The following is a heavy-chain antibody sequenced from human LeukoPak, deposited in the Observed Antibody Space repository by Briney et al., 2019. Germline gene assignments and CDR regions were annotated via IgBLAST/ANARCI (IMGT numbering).Heavy chain of an antibody. Sequence: GGSLRLSCAASGFTFSSYSMNWVRQAPGKGLEWVSSISSSSSYIYYADSVKGRFTISRDNAKNSLYLQMNSLRAEDTAVYYCARERGWSLVGATVADAFDIWGQGTMVTVSS. CDR2: ISSSSSYI. D-gene: IGHD1-26*01. CDR3: ARERGWSLVGATVADAFDI. J-gene: IGHJ3*02. V-gene: IGHV3-21*01. CDR1: GFTFSSYS.